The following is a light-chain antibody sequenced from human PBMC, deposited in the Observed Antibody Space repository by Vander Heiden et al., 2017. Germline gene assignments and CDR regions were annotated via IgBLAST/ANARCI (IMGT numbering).Light chain of an antibody. CDR1: QTIRDY. CDR2: AAT. J-gene: IGKJ4*01. CDR3: QQSYSTPLT. V-gene: IGKV1-39*01. Sequence: EIQLTQSPSSLSASIGDRVSISCRTRQTIRDYVNWFQQKSAKAPRLLIYAATRLQSGVPARFSGSGSGTDFTLTISSLQPEDIAVYYCQQSYSTPLTFGGGTRVEI.